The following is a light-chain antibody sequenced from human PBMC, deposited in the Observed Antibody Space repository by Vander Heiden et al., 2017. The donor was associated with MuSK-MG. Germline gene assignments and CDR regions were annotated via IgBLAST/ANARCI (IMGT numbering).Light chain of an antibody. CDR2: GAS. J-gene: IGKJ1*01. Sequence: EIVMTQSPATLSVSPGERATLSCWASQSVSNNLAWYQQKPGQAPRLLIYGASTRATGIPARFSGSGSGTAFTLTISSLQSEDFAVYYCQQYKDWPRTFGQGTKVEVK. V-gene: IGKV3-15*01. CDR3: QQYKDWPRT. CDR1: QSVSNN.